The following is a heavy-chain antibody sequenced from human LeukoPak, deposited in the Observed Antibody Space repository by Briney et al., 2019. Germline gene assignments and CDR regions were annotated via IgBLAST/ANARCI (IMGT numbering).Heavy chain of an antibody. J-gene: IGHJ4*02. V-gene: IGHV6-1*01. CDR2: TYYRSQWYS. Sequence: SQTLSLTCAISGDSVSSNSAVWSWSRQSPSRGLEWLGRTYYRSQWYSEYAVYVRGRITINSNTSKNQFSLHLNSVTPDDTAVYYCARWVGSAGRFDNWGQGSLVTVSS. CDR1: GDSVSSNSAV. CDR3: ARWVGSAGRFDN. D-gene: IGHD1-26*01.